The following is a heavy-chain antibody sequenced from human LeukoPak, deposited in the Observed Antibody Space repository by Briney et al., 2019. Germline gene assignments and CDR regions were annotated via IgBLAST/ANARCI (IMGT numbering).Heavy chain of an antibody. D-gene: IGHD4-17*01. CDR2: ISSSGRPV. Sequence: GGSLRLSCGASGFSFSSYNIHWVRQAPGKGLEWLPSISSSGRPVYYSDSVKGRFSISRDDAKDSLHLQMNSLRDEDTAVYYCARSRFTYGSVALDYWGRGTLVTVSS. V-gene: IGHV3-48*02. J-gene: IGHJ4*02. CDR1: GFSFSSYN. CDR3: ARSRFTYGSVALDY.